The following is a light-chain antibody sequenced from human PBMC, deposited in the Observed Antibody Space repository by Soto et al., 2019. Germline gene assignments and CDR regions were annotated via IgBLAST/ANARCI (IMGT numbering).Light chain of an antibody. Sequence: EIVLTQSPGTLSLSPGERSTLSSRASQNIHNHMSWFLQKPGQTPRLLIYDAIIRAPDVPARFSGSWSGTEFTLTINSLQSEDFAVYYCQQYDAWPLTFGGGIKVDIK. J-gene: IGKJ4*01. CDR2: DAI. CDR1: QNIHNH. V-gene: IGKV3-15*01. CDR3: QQYDAWPLT.